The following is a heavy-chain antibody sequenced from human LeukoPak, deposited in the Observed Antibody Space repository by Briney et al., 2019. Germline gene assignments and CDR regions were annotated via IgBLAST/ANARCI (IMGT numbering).Heavy chain of an antibody. CDR3: ARRGNSDNYYATDV. CDR2: IESDGSGT. CDR1: GFTFSTSW. J-gene: IGHJ6*02. Sequence: PGGSLRLSCAASGFTFSTSWMHWVRQTPGKGLVWVSRIESDGSGTTYADSVKGRFTISRDNAKNTLYLQMSSLRAEDTAVYYCARRGNSDNYYATDVWGQGTTVTVSS. V-gene: IGHV3-74*03. D-gene: IGHD4-23*01.